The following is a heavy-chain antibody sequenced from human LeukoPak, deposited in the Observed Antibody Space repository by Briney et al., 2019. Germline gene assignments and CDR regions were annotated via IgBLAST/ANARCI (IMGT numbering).Heavy chain of an antibody. D-gene: IGHD6-13*01. CDR2: INPNSGGT. CDR1: GYTFTGYY. J-gene: IGHJ4*02. CDR3: ARDQSSSSWYYFDY. V-gene: IGHV1-2*06. Sequence: ASVKVSCKASGYTFTGYYMHWVRQAPGQGLEWMGPINPNSGGTNYAQKFQGRVTMTRDTSISTAYMELSRLRSDDTAVYYCARDQSSSSWYYFDYWGQGTLVTVSS.